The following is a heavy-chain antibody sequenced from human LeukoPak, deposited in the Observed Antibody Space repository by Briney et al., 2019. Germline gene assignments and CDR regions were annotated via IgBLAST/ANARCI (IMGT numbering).Heavy chain of an antibody. V-gene: IGHV3-30*04. CDR2: ISYDGSDK. J-gene: IGHJ4*02. Sequence: GGSLRLSCAASGFRFSSYAMHWVRQAPGKGLEWVSLISYDGSDKNYADSVKGRLTISRDNDKISLYLQMNSLRAEDTAVYYCARDRREYYYDSSGNLGGYFDYWGQGTLVTVSS. D-gene: IGHD3-22*01. CDR1: GFRFSSYA. CDR3: ARDRREYYYDSSGNLGGYFDY.